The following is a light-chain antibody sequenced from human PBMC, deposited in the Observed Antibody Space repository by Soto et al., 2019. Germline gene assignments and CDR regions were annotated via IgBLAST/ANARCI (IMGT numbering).Light chain of an antibody. Sequence: DIQLTQSPSFLSASVGDRVTLTCRASQDITSYLAWYQQKPGKAPKLLIYAASTLQSGVPSRFSGSGSGTEFTLTISSLQPEDFATYYCQQLNGYPVTFGGGTKVEIK. J-gene: IGKJ4*01. CDR2: AAS. CDR3: QQLNGYPVT. V-gene: IGKV1-9*01. CDR1: QDITSY.